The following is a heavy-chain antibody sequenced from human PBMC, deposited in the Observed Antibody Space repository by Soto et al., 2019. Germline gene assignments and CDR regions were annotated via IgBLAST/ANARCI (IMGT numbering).Heavy chain of an antibody. CDR2: IYWDDNK. CDR1: GFSLTTSGVG. Sequence: GSGPTLVNPTQTLTLTCTFSGFSLTTSGVGVGWFRQPPGKALKWLGFIYWDDNKLYSPSLKSRLTITKGTSKDQVVLRMTNMDPVDTATYYCAHRPSSHFGLLDYWGQGALVTVSS. V-gene: IGHV2-5*02. D-gene: IGHD3-10*01. J-gene: IGHJ4*02. CDR3: AHRPSSHFGLLDY.